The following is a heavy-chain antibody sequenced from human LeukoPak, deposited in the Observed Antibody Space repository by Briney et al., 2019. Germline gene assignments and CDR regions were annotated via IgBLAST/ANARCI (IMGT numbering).Heavy chain of an antibody. CDR3: AGDDPTAMVTDY. D-gene: IGHD5-18*01. CDR1: GGSISSGGYY. J-gene: IGHJ4*02. Sequence: SQTLSLTRTVSGGSISSGGYYWSWIRQHPGKGLEWIGYIYYSGSTYYNPSLKSRVTISVDTSKNQFSLKLSSVTAADTAVYYCAGDDPTAMVTDYWGQGTLVTVSS. V-gene: IGHV4-31*03. CDR2: IYYSGST.